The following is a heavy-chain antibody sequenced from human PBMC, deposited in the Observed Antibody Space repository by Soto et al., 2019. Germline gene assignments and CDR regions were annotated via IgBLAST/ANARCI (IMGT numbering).Heavy chain of an antibody. CDR2: INSSGGNT. CDR1: GYTFTSYY. J-gene: IGHJ6*02. CDR3: ARTLVWFGESPGFYGMDV. V-gene: IGHV1-46*01. D-gene: IGHD3-10*01. Sequence: ASVKVSCKASGYTFTSYYIHWVRQAPGQGLEWMGVINSSGGNTTYAQKFQGRVTMTRDTATSTVYMELSSLRSEDTAVYYCARTLVWFGESPGFYGMDVWGQGTTVTVS.